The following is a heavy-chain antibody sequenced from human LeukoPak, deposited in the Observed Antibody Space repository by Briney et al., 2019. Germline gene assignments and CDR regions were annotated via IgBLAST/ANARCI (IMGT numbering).Heavy chain of an antibody. CDR2: ISYDGSNK. D-gene: IGHD3-10*01. CDR3: ARDRAPQSLLGYGMDV. CDR1: GFTFSSYA. V-gene: IGHV3-30-3*01. Sequence: PGGSLRLSCAASGFTFSSYAMHWVRQAPGKGLEWVAVISYDGSNKYYADSVKGRFTISRGNSKNTLYLQMNSLRAEDTAVYYCARDRAPQSLLGYGMDVWGQGTTVTVSS. J-gene: IGHJ6*02.